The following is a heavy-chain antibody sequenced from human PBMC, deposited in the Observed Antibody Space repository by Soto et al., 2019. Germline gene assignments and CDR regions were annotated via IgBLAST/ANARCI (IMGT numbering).Heavy chain of an antibody. CDR3: ARRPGYSSGWFAD. V-gene: IGHV3-7*01. CDR1: GFIFSTYW. J-gene: IGHJ4*02. CDR2: IKQDGSEK. Sequence: EVQLVESGGGLVQPGGSLRLSCAASGFIFSTYWMSWVRQAPGKGLEWLANIKQDGSEKYYVDSVKGRFTVSRDNAKNSLYLQMNSLRAEDTAVYYCARRPGYSSGWFADWGQGTLVTVS. D-gene: IGHD6-19*01.